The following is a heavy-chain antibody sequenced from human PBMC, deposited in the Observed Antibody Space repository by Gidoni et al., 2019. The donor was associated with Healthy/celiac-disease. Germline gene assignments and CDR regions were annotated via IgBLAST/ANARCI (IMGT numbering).Heavy chain of an antibody. Sequence: QVQLVESGGGVVQPGRSLSLSCAAPGFPFSSYAMHWFRQAPGKGLEWVAVITYDGSNKYYADSVKGRFTISRDNSKNTLYLQMNSLRAEDTAVYYCASGVEYGMDVWGQGTTVTVSS. J-gene: IGHJ6*02. CDR1: GFPFSSYA. D-gene: IGHD2-8*01. CDR3: ASGVEYGMDV. CDR2: ITYDGSNK. V-gene: IGHV3-30-3*01.